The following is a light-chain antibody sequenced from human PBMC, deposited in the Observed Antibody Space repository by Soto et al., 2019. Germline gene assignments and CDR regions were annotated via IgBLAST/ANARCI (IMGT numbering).Light chain of an antibody. CDR1: SSDVGSYNR. Sequence: QSALTQPPSVSGSPGQSVTISCTGTSSDVGSYNRVSWYQQPPGTAPKLMIYDVSNRPSGVSNRFSGSKSGNTASLTISGLQAEDEADYYCSSYRSSSTLQVVFGGGTKLTVL. CDR3: SSYRSSSTLQVV. V-gene: IGLV2-18*02. CDR2: DVS. J-gene: IGLJ2*01.